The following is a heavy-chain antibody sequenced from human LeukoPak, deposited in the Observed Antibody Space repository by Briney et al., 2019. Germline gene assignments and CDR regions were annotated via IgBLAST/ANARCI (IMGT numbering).Heavy chain of an antibody. V-gene: IGHV1-2*02. Sequence: ASVKVSCKASGYTFTGYYIHWVRQAPGQGLEWMGWINPNSGGTNYAQKFQGRVTMTRDTSISTAYMELSRLRSDDTAVYYCARDSLTIFGVVFSLYYFDYWGQGTLVTVSS. CDR3: ARDSLTIFGVVFSLYYFDY. CDR1: GYTFTGYY. CDR2: INPNSGGT. D-gene: IGHD3-3*01. J-gene: IGHJ4*02.